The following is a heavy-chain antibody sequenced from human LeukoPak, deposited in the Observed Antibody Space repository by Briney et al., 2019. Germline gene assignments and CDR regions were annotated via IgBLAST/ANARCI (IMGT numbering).Heavy chain of an antibody. CDR1: GYTFTDYY. CDR3: ARVSGKLEYDAFDI. CDR2: INPNSGGT. D-gene: IGHD3-10*01. J-gene: IGHJ3*02. Sequence: GASVKVSCKPSGYTFTDYYIHWVRQAPGQGLEWMGWINPNSGGTNYAQKFQGRVTMTRDTSISTAYMELSRLRSDDTAVYYCARVSGKLEYDAFDIWGQGTMVTVSS. V-gene: IGHV1-2*02.